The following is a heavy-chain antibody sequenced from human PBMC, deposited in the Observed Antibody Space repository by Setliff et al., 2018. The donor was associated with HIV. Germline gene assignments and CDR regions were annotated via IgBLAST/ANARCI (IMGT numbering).Heavy chain of an antibody. D-gene: IGHD4-17*01. CDR3: AKGAGFYGDYTFDH. V-gene: IGHV4-59*11. Sequence: SETLSLTCTVSGPSINIHYWSWIRQSPGKAFEGIGYIYSTGSTNYIPSLQRRVTISMVASRNQFSLKVTSVTAADTAVYYCAKGAGFYGDYTFDHWGQGRQVTVSS. CDR1: GPSINIHY. CDR2: IYSTGST. J-gene: IGHJ4*02.